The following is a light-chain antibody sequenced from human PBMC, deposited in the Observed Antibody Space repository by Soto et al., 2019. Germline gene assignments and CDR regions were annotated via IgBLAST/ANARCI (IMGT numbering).Light chain of an antibody. Sequence: DMVLTQSPGTLSLSPGERATLSCRASQSISSRYLAWYQQKPGQAPRLLMYGVSSRATGTPDRFSGSGSGTDFTLTISRLEPEDFAVYHCQQYDSSPTFGQGTKVDI. CDR2: GVS. J-gene: IGKJ1*01. V-gene: IGKV3-20*01. CDR1: QSISSRY. CDR3: QQYDSSPT.